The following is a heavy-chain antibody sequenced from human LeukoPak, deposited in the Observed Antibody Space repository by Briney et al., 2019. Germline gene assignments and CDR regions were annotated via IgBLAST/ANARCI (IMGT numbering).Heavy chain of an antibody. CDR1: GFSFTNYW. J-gene: IGHJ4*02. D-gene: IGHD2-21*02. CDR2: IYPADSDA. Sequence: GESLKISCKVSGFSFTNYWIGWVRQMPGKGLEWMGIIYPADSDARYSPSFQGQVTISADESIYTAYLQWNGLKASDTATYYCARRSVTASYTYFDYWGQGTLVTVSS. V-gene: IGHV5-51*01. CDR3: ARRSVTASYTYFDY.